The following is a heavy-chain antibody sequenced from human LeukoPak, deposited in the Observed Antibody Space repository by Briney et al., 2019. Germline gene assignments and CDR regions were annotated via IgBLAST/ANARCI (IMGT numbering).Heavy chain of an antibody. CDR2: IIPIFGTA. J-gene: IGHJ5*02. D-gene: IGHD5-12*01. V-gene: IGHV1-69*01. CDR3: ARDSSWLRLGFDP. Sequence: ASVNVSCKASGGTFSSYAISWVRQAPGQGLEWMGGIIPIFGTANYAQKFQGRVTITADESTSTAYMELSSLRSEDTAVYYCARDSSWLRLGFDPWGQGTLVTVSS. CDR1: GGTFSSYA.